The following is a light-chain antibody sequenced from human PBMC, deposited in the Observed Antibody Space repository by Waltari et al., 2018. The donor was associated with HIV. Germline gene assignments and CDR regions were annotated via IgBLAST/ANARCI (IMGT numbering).Light chain of an antibody. CDR2: GNN. CDR1: NSNIGNNP. J-gene: IGLJ2*01. CDR3: GAWDDSLHGPR. Sequence: QSVLTQPPSASGTPGQRVTISCSGSNSNIGNNPVEWYQQLPGTAPKLLIYGNNQRPEGGPDGFAGSKSGTSGSLAISGLQSEDEADDDCGAWDDSLHGPRVGGGTKLTVL. V-gene: IGLV1-44*01.